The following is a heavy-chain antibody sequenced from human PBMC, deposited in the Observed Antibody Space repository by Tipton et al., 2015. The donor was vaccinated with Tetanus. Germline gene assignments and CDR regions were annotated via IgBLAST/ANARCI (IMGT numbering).Heavy chain of an antibody. V-gene: IGHV4-39*07. J-gene: IGHJ3*02. CDR1: GASMSSSSYY. D-gene: IGHD2-8*02. CDR2: IYYSGSS. Sequence: TLSLTCNVSGASMSSSSYYWDWIRQPPGKGLEWIGSIYYSGSSYYNPSLKSRVFMSMDTSKNQFSLELSSVTVADTAVYFCARVLRYSTRGGWDDAFDIWGQGTMVTVSS. CDR3: ARVLRYSTRGGWDDAFDI.